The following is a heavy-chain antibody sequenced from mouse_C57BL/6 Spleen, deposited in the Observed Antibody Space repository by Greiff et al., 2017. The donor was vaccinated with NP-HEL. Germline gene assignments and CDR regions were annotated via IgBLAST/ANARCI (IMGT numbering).Heavy chain of an antibody. Sequence: EVQLVESGPELVKPGDSVKISCKASGYSFTGYFMNWVMQSHGKSLEWIGRINPYNGDTFYNQKFKGKATLTVDKSSSTAHMELRSLTSEDSAVYYCARNYGSSYVDYFDYWGQGTTLTVSS. V-gene: IGHV1-20*01. J-gene: IGHJ2*01. CDR1: GYSFTGYF. CDR3: ARNYGSSYVDYFDY. CDR2: INPYNGDT. D-gene: IGHD1-1*01.